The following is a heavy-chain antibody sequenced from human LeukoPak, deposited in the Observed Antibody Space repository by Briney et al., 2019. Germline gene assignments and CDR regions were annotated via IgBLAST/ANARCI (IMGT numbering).Heavy chain of an antibody. J-gene: IGHJ4*02. CDR1: DFTVSGNY. Sequence: AGSLRLSCAASDFTVSGNYMSWVRQAPGKGLEWVSVIYPDANTYYAASVKGRFTISRDSSKNILFLQMNALRPEDTAVYFCVGDTGMDDYWGQGTLVTVSS. V-gene: IGHV3-53*01. CDR3: VGDTGMDDY. CDR2: IYPDANT. D-gene: IGHD5-18*01.